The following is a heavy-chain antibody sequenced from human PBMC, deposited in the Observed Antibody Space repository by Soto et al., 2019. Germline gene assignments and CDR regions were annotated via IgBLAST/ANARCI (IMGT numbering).Heavy chain of an antibody. V-gene: IGHV3-74*01. D-gene: IGHD1-1*01. CDR2: ISDDGSTA. CDR1: GFTFSAYW. CDR3: ARGPRVSSTGTGAH. Sequence: GGSLRLSCAVSGFTFSAYWMHWVRQVPGKGLTWVSRISDDGSTATYADSVKGRFVISRDNAKNSLYLEMNTLRVDDSGLYYCARGPRVSSTGTGAHWGRGTLVTVS. J-gene: IGHJ4*02.